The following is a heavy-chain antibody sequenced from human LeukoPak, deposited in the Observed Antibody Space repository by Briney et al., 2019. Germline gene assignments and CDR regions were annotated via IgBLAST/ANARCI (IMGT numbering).Heavy chain of an antibody. CDR3: ARSQTLGGQESSSWYLVDYYGMDV. CDR2: ISSGSSTI. V-gene: IGHV3-48*01. CDR1: GFTFSSYS. J-gene: IGHJ6*02. Sequence: PGGSLRLSCAASGFTFSSYSMNWVRQAPGKGLEWVSYISSGSSTIYYADSVKGRFTISRDNSKNTLYLQMSSLRAEDTAVYYCARSQTLGGQESSSWYLVDYYGMDVWGQGTTVTVSS. D-gene: IGHD6-13*01.